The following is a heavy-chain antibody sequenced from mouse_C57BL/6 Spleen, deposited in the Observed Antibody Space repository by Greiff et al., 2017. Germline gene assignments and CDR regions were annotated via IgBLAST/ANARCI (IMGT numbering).Heavy chain of an antibody. J-gene: IGHJ2*01. CDR1: GYTFTSYW. D-gene: IGHD1-1*01. Sequence: QVQLQQPGAELVMPGASVKLSCKASGYTFTSYWMHWVKQRPGQGLEWIGEIDPSDSYTNYNQKFKGKSTLTVDKSSSTAYMQLSSLTSEDSAVYYCARSYYGGSYWYFDYWGQGTTLTVSS. V-gene: IGHV1-69*01. CDR2: IDPSDSYT. CDR3: ARSYYGGSYWYFDY.